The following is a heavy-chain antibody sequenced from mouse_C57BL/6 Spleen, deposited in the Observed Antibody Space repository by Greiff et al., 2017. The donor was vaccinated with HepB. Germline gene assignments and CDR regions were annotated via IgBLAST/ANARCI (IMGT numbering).Heavy chain of an antibody. CDR3: ARGDGSSYDWYFDV. V-gene: IGHV1-64*01. CDR2: IHPNSGST. J-gene: IGHJ1*03. CDR1: GYTFTSYW. Sequence: QVQLQQPGAELVKPGASVKLSCKASGYTFTSYWMHWVKQRPGQSLEWIGMIHPNSGSTNYNEKFKSKATLTVDKSSSTAYMQLSSLTSEDSAVYYCARGDGSSYDWYFDVWGTGTTVTVSS. D-gene: IGHD1-1*01.